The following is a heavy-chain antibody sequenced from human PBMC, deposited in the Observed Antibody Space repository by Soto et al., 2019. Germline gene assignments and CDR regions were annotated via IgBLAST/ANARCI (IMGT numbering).Heavy chain of an antibody. V-gene: IGHV3-30*18. CDR1: GFTFSSYG. Sequence: QVQLVESGGGVVQPWRSLRLSCAASGFTFSSYGMHWVRQAPGKGLELVAVISYDGSNKYYADSVKGRFTSSRDNSKNTLYLQMNSLRAEDTAVYYCSKDLSVEYSYGLSNWGQGTLVTVSS. CDR2: ISYDGSNK. J-gene: IGHJ4*02. D-gene: IGHD5-18*01. CDR3: SKDLSVEYSYGLSN.